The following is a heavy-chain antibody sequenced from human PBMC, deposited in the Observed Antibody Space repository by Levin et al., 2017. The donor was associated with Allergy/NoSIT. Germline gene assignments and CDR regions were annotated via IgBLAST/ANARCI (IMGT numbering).Heavy chain of an antibody. V-gene: IGHV3-30*04. CDR2: ISYDGSNK. J-gene: IGHJ6*02. CDR1: GFTFSSYA. CDR3: ARSRGQLLFYRQYGMDV. Sequence: GGSLRLSCAASGFTFSSYAMHWVRQAPGKGLEWVAVISYDGSNKYYADSVKGRFTISRDNSKNTLYLQMNSLRAEDTAVYYCARSRGQLLFYRQYGMDVWGQGTTVTVSS. D-gene: IGHD2-2*01.